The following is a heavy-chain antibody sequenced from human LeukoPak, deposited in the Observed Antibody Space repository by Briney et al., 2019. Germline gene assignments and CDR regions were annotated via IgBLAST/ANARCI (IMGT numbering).Heavy chain of an antibody. Sequence: GGSLRLSCAASGFTFSSYAMSWVRQAPGKGLEWVAVIWYDGSEKYYADSVKGRFTISRDSSKNTLDLQMNSLRAEDTAVHYCARNAVFGDGYAIDYWGQGTLVTVSS. D-gene: IGHD5-24*01. J-gene: IGHJ4*02. V-gene: IGHV3-33*08. CDR1: GFTFSSYA. CDR2: IWYDGSEK. CDR3: ARNAVFGDGYAIDY.